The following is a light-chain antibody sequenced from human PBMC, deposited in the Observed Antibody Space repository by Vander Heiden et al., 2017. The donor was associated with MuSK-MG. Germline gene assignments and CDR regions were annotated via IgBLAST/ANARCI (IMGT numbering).Light chain of an antibody. Sequence: QSALTQPRSVSGSPGHSVPISCPRTSSDFGDYNFVSGYQQHPGKAPKLMIVDVTQRPSGVPDRFSCSNSGNTASLTISGLQAEDEADDYCSSYADTNASSWVFGGGTKLTVL. J-gene: IGLJ3*02. CDR1: SSDFGDYNF. V-gene: IGLV2-11*01. CDR3: SSYADTNASSWV. CDR2: DVT.